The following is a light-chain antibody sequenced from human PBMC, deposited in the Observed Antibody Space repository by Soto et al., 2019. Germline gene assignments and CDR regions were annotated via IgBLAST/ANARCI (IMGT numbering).Light chain of an antibody. V-gene: IGKV1-39*01. CDR3: QHSYSSPT. Sequence: DIQVTQSPSSLSASVGDRVTITCRASQNIFTYLNWYQQRPGQAPNLLIYATSNLQSGVPSRFSGSGSGTDFTLTISGLQPEDFATYYCQHSYSSPTFGQGTKVDI. CDR1: QNIFTY. CDR2: ATS. J-gene: IGKJ2*01.